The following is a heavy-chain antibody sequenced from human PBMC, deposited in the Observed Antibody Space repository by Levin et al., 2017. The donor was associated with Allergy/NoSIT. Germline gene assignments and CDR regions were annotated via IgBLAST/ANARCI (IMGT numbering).Heavy chain of an antibody. D-gene: IGHD3-22*01. CDR3: AKNYDSSGYHNYYGMDV. CDR1: GFTFSSYA. Sequence: TGGSLRLSCAASGFTFSSYAMSWVRQAPGKGLEWVSAISGSGGSTYYADSVKGRFTISRDNSKNTLYLQMNSLRAEDTAVYYCAKNYDSSGYHNYYGMDVWGQGTTVTVSS. V-gene: IGHV3-23*01. CDR2: ISGSGGST. J-gene: IGHJ6*02.